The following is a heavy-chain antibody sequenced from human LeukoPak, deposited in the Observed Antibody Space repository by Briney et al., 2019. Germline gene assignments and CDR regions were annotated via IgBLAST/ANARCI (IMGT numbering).Heavy chain of an antibody. CDR2: INPSGGST. D-gene: IGHD6-19*01. V-gene: IGHV1-46*01. CDR3: GREASGSSGWQTTLYCFDY. CDR1: GYTFTSYY. Sequence: ASVKVSCKASGYTFTSYYMHWVRQAPGQGLEWMGIINPSGGSTSYAQKFQGRVTMTRDTSTSTVYMELSSLRSEDTAVYYCGREASGSSGWQTTLYCFDYWGQGTLVTVSS. J-gene: IGHJ4*02.